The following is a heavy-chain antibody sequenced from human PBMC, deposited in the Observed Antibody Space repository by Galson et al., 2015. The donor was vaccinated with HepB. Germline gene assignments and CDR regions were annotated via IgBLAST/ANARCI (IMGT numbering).Heavy chain of an antibody. D-gene: IGHD2-15*01. Sequence: SVKVSCKVSGYTLTELSMHWVRQAPGKGLEWMGGFDPEDGETIYAQKFQGRVTMTEDTSTDTAYMELSSLRSEDTAVYYCATTGAWVVAATPTLWDNWFDPWGQGTLVTVSS. CDR1: GYTLTELS. CDR3: ATTGAWVVAATPTLWDNWFDP. CDR2: FDPEDGET. V-gene: IGHV1-24*01. J-gene: IGHJ5*02.